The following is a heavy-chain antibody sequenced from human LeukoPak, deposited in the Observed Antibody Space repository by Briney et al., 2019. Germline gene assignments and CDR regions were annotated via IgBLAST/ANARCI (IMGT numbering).Heavy chain of an antibody. D-gene: IGHD4-11*01. CDR3: ARGTVTTLVSWFDP. Sequence: PGGSLRLSCAASGFTFSSYAMSWVRQAPGKGLEWVSAISDSGDRTHYADSVKGRFTISRDNSKNTLFLQMNSLRAEDAAVYYCARGTVTTLVSWFDPWGQGTLVTVSS. CDR1: GFTFSSYA. J-gene: IGHJ5*02. V-gene: IGHV3-23*01. CDR2: ISDSGDRT.